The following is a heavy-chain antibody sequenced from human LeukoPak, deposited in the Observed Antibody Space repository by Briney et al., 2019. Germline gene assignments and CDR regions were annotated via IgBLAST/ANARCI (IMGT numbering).Heavy chain of an antibody. V-gene: IGHV1-46*01. CDR2: INPSGGST. J-gene: IGHJ6*02. Sequence: ASVKVSCKASGYNFISYCMHWVRQAPGQGLEWMGIINPSGGSTSYAQKFQDRVTMTRDTSTSTVYMELSSLKSEDTAVYYCAREDVVLVDAVRYYYYGTDAWGQGTTVTVSS. CDR3: AREDVVLVDAVRYYYYGTDA. D-gene: IGHD2-8*01. CDR1: GYNFISYC.